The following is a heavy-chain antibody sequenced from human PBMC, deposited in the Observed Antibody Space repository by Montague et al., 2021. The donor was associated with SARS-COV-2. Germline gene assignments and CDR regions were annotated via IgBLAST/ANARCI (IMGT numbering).Heavy chain of an antibody. V-gene: IGHV4-4*02. CDR1: GGSISSSNW. CDR3: VYRDYYYYYGMDV. Sequence: SETLSLTCAVSGGSISSSNWWSWVRQPPGKGLEWIGEIYHSGSTNYNPSLKSRVTITVDKSKNQFSLKLSSVTAADTAVYYCVYRDYYYYYGMDVWGQGTTATVSS. CDR2: IYHSGST. J-gene: IGHJ6*02. D-gene: IGHD5-12*01.